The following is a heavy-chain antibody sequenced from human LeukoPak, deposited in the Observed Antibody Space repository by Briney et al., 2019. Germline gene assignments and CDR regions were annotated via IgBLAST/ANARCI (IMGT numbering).Heavy chain of an antibody. D-gene: IGHD3-22*01. CDR2: ISSSGSTI. J-gene: IGHJ4*02. CDR1: GFTVSTKY. V-gene: IGHV3-11*01. Sequence: PGGSLRLSCAASGFTVSTKYMSWVRQAPGKGLEWVSYISSSGSTIYYADSVKGRFSISRDNAKNSLYLQMNSLRAEDTAVYYCARPRYDSSGYYLNKWGQGTLVTVSS. CDR3: ARPRYDSSGYYLNK.